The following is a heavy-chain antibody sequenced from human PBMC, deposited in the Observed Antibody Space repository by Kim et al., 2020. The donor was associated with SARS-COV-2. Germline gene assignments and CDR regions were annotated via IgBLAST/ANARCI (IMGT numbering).Heavy chain of an antibody. Sequence: SETLSLTCTVSGGSISSYYWSWIRQPPGKGLEWIGYIYYSGSTNYNPSLKSRVTISVDTSKNQFSLKLSSVTAADTAVYYCARGGVVPVAGVSNGDFDYWGQGTLVTVSS. D-gene: IGHD2-2*01. V-gene: IGHV4-59*01. CDR1: GGSISSYY. CDR3: ARGGVVPVAGVSNGDFDY. CDR2: IYYSGST. J-gene: IGHJ4*02.